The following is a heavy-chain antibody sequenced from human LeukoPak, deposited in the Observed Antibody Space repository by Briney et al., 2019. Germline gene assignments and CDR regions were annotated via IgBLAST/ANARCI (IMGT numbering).Heavy chain of an antibody. Sequence: ASVKVSCKASGYTFTGYYMHWVRQAPGQGLEWMGWINPNSGGTNYAQKFQGRVTMTRDTSISTVYMELSRLRSDDTAVYYCASLALRYFDWYNPRNYGMDVWGQGTTVTVSS. D-gene: IGHD3-9*01. V-gene: IGHV1-2*02. CDR2: INPNSGGT. J-gene: IGHJ6*02. CDR1: GYTFTGYY. CDR3: ASLALRYFDWYNPRNYGMDV.